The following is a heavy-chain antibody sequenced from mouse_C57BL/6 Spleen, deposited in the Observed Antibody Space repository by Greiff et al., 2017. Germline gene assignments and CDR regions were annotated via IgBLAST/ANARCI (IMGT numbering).Heavy chain of an antibody. V-gene: IGHV1-15*01. CDR3: TIFYYGSNWGFAY. D-gene: IGHD1-1*01. CDR2: IDPETGGT. Sequence: QVQLKESGAELVRPGASVTLSCKASGYTFTDYEMHWVKQTPVHGLEWIGAIDPETGGTAYNQKFKGKARLTADKSSSTAYMEHRSLTSEDSAVYYLTIFYYGSNWGFAYWGQGTLVTVSA. CDR1: GYTFTDYE. J-gene: IGHJ3*01.